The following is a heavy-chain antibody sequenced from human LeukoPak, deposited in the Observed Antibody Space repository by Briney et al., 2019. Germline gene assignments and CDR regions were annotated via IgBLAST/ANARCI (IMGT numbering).Heavy chain of an antibody. CDR3: ASATLRCSFGSCYEMDV. V-gene: IGHV1-69*06. CDR2: SIPIFGTA. J-gene: IGHJ6*04. Sequence: GASVKVSCKASVGTFISYVISWVRQAPGQGREWIGGSIPIFGTANYAQKFQGRFTINADKSTSTAYMELSSLRSEDTAVFYCASATLRCSFGSCYEMDVWGKGTTVTVSS. CDR1: VGTFISYV. D-gene: IGHD2-15*01.